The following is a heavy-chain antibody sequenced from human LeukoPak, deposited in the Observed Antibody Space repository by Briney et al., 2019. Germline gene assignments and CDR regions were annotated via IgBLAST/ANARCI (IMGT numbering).Heavy chain of an antibody. Sequence: PGGSLRLSCAASGFTFDDYAMHWVRQAPGKGLEWVSYISSSGSSIFYADSVKGRFTISRDNAKNSLYLQMNSLRAEDTAVYYCARRPYSSSWYYFDYWGQGTLVTVSS. J-gene: IGHJ4*02. CDR1: GFTFDDYA. V-gene: IGHV3-11*04. D-gene: IGHD6-13*01. CDR3: ARRPYSSSWYYFDY. CDR2: ISSSGSSI.